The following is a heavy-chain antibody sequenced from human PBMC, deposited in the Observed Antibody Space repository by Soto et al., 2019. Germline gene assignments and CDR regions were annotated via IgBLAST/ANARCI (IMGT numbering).Heavy chain of an antibody. CDR2: ISYDGSNK. Sequence: PVGSLRLSCAASGFTFSSYAMHWVRQAPGKGLEWVAVISYDGSNKYYADSVKGRFTISRDNSKNTLYLQMNSLRAEDTAVYYCARAPILYSSCWYGGAFDIWGQGTMVSVSS. J-gene: IGHJ3*02. CDR3: ARAPILYSSCWYGGAFDI. V-gene: IGHV3-30-3*01. CDR1: GFTFSSYA. D-gene: IGHD6-13*01.